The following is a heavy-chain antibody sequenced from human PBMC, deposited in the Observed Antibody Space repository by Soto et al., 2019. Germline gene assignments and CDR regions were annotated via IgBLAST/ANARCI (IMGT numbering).Heavy chain of an antibody. CDR2: ISYDGSNK. V-gene: IGHV3-30-3*01. CDR3: ARDLRRVEDSSGYPD. D-gene: IGHD3-22*01. J-gene: IGHJ4*02. Sequence: QVQLVESGGGVVQPGRSLRLSCAASGFTFSSYAMHWVRQAPGKGLEWVAVISYDGSNKYYADSVKGRFTISRDNSKNKLDLEMNSLRAEDTAVYYCARDLRRVEDSSGYPDWGQGTLVTVSS. CDR1: GFTFSSYA.